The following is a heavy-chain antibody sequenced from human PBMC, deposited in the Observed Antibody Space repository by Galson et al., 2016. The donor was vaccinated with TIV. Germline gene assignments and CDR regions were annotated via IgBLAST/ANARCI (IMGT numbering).Heavy chain of an antibody. V-gene: IGHV1-24*01. CDR1: GYTLSEIA. CDR3: ATVAWFPGLSLDS. D-gene: IGHD3-22*01. CDR2: FDPEAGRT. J-gene: IGHJ4*02. Sequence: SVKVSCKVSGYTLSEIAMHWVRLAPGKGLEWMGGFDPEAGRTIYAQKFHGRVTVTEGTATDTAYMEVNNLRSDDTAVYYCATVAWFPGLSLDSWGQGTLVTVSP.